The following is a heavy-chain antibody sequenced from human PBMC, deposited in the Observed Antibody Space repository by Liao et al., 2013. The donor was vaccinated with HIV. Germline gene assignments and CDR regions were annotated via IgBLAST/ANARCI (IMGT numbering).Heavy chain of an antibody. CDR1: GDSINNYF. V-gene: IGHV4-59*01. CDR3: ARALITEGAFDV. Sequence: QVQLQESGPGLVKPPETLSLTCTVSGDSINNYFWNWVRQPPGKGLEWIGYVYYSGSTNYNPSLKSRVTMSVDTSKNQFSLNLTSVTPADTAVYYCARALITEGAFDVWGLGTVVTVS. CDR2: VYYSGST. J-gene: IGHJ3*01.